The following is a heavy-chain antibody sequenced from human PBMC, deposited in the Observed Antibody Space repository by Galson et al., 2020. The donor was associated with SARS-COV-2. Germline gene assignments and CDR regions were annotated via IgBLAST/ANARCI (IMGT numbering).Heavy chain of an antibody. Sequence: GESLKISCAASGFTFSDYWMTWVRQAPGKGLEWVANIKQDGSEKYYVDSVQGRFTISRDNAENSLYLQMNYVGVDDTAVYYCTRDGSGGGCPDSWGQGTLVTVSP. V-gene: IGHV3-7*01. CDR2: IKQDGSEK. CDR1: GFTFSDYW. CDR3: TRDGSGGGCPDS. D-gene: IGHD2-15*01. J-gene: IGHJ4*02.